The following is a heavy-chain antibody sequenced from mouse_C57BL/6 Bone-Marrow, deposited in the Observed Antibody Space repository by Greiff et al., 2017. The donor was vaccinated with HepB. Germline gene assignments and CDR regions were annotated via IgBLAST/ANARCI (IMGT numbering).Heavy chain of an antibody. CDR1: GYTFTSYT. CDR2: INPSSGYT. Sequence: QVQLQQSGAELARPGASVKMSCKASGYTFTSYTMHWVKQRPGQGLEWIGYINPSSGYTKYNQKFKDKATLTADKSSSPAYMQLSSLTSEDSAVYYCARGDYYGYYFDYWGQGTTLTVSS. D-gene: IGHD1-1*01. J-gene: IGHJ2*01. V-gene: IGHV1-4*01. CDR3: ARGDYYGYYFDY.